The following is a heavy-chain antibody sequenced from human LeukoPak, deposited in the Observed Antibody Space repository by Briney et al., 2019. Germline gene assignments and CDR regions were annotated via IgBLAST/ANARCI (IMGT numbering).Heavy chain of an antibody. J-gene: IGHJ4*02. CDR2: IYYSVGT. CDR1: GGSISSYY. V-gene: IGHV4-59*08. Sequence: PSETLSLTCTVSGGSISSYYWSWIRQPPGKDLEWIGHIYYSVGTYYNPSLKSRVTISLDTSKNQFSLKLTSVTAADTAVYYCARQLRGFDFWGQGTLVTVSS. D-gene: IGHD2-15*01. CDR3: ARQLRGFDF.